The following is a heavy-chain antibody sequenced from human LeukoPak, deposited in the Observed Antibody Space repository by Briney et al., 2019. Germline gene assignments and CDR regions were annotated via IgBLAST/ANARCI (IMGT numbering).Heavy chain of an antibody. Sequence: EASVNVSCKASGYTFTSYAMHWVRQAPGQRLEWMGWINAGNGNTKYSQKFQGRVTITRDTSVSTAYMELSSLRSEDTAVYYCARALRYPNWFDPWGQGTLVTVSS. CDR3: ARALRYPNWFDP. D-gene: IGHD1-1*01. J-gene: IGHJ5*02. CDR1: GYTFTSYA. CDR2: INAGNGNT. V-gene: IGHV1-3*01.